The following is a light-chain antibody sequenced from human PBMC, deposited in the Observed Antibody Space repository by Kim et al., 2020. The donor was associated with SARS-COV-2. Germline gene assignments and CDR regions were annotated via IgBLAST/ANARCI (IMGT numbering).Light chain of an antibody. CDR2: GNV. J-gene: IGLJ6*01. CDR3: QSFDTSLSGSRV. V-gene: IGLV1-40*01. Sequence: QSVLTQPPSVSGAPGQRVTISCTGNSSNIGAGYDVQWYQQLPGTAPKLLMFGNVNRPSGVPDRFSGSKSGTSASLAITVLPAEDEADYYCQSFDTSLSGSRVFGSGTNVTVL. CDR1: SSNIGAGYD.